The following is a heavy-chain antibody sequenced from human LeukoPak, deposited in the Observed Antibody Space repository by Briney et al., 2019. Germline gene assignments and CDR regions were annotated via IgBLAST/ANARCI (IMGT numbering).Heavy chain of an antibody. V-gene: IGHV1-18*01. CDR2: ISAYNGNT. CDR1: GYTFTSYG. CDR3: ARVHRSYDYVWGSYRQALLN. J-gene: IGHJ4*02. D-gene: IGHD3-16*02. Sequence: ASVKVSCKASGYTFTSYGISWVRQAPGQGLEWMGWISAYNGNTNYVQKLQGRVTMTTDTSTSTAYMELRSMRSDDTAVYYCARVHRSYDYVWGSYRQALLNWGQGTLVTVSS.